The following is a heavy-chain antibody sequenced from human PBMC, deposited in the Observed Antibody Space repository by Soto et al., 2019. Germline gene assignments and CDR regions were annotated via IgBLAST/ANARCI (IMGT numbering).Heavy chain of an antibody. J-gene: IGHJ6*02. V-gene: IGHV1-18*01. D-gene: IGHD4-4*01. CDR2: ISAYNGNT. CDR1: GSTFTSYG. CDR3: ARISAVDYSNYVPTYYYYHGIDV. Sequence: QVQLVQSGAEVKKPGASVKVSCKASGSTFTSYGISWVRQAPGQGLEWMGWISAYNGNTNYAQKLQGRVTMTTDTSTSTADMELRSLRSDDTAVYYCARISAVDYSNYVPTYYYYHGIDVWGQGTTVTVFS.